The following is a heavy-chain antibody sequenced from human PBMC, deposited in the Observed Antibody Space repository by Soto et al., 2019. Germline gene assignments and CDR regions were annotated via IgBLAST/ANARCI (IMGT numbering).Heavy chain of an antibody. D-gene: IGHD2-21*01. CDR2: INPNSGGT. CDR3: ARIEVVLKYYCYGMDV. J-gene: IGHJ6*02. V-gene: IGHV1-2*02. Sequence: GASVKVSCKASGYSFTGYYIHWVGQAPVQGLEWMVCINPNSGGTNYAQKFQGRVTMTRDTSISTAYMELSRLRSDDTAVYYCARIEVVLKYYCYGMDVWAQGTTVTFSS. CDR1: GYSFTGYY.